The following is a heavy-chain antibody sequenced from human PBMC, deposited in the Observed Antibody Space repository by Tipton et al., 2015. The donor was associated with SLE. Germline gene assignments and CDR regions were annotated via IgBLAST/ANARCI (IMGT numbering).Heavy chain of an antibody. CDR2: IYDRGST. CDR3: ARWRGYGPSFDF. V-gene: IGHV4-59*01. J-gene: IGHJ4*02. D-gene: IGHD5-18*01. Sequence: TLSLTCTVSGGSISGYYWGWIRQPPGKGLGWIGYIYDRGSTSQKPSLKTRVTISVDTSKNQFSLKLSSVTAADTAVYYCARWRGYGPSFDFWGKGALVTVSS. CDR1: GGSISGYY.